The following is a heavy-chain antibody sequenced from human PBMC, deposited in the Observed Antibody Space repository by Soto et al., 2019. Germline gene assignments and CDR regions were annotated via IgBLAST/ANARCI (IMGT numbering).Heavy chain of an antibody. Sequence: HVQLQESGPGLVKPSQTLSLTCTVSGDSISSGGYYWNWIRQLPGKGLEWIGYIHYSGSTYYYPSLKSRVTISVDTSKNQFSLYLSSVTAADTAVYFCARDPDGDYHFDYWGQGTLVIVSS. CDR1: GDSISSGGYY. CDR3: ARDPDGDYHFDY. D-gene: IGHD4-17*01. J-gene: IGHJ4*02. V-gene: IGHV4-31*03. CDR2: IHYSGST.